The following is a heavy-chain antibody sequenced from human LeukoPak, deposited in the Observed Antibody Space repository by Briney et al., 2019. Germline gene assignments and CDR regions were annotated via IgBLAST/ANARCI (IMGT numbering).Heavy chain of an antibody. D-gene: IGHD3-10*01. CDR3: ARGFKMVRGVPFDY. CDR1: GFTFSTYA. Sequence: PGGSLRLSCAASGFTFSTYAMHWVRQAPGQGLEWVAVISFDGSSKYYEDSAKGRFAISRDNSKNTLYLQMNSLRAEDTAVYYCARGFKMVRGVPFDYWGQGTLVTVSS. J-gene: IGHJ4*02. V-gene: IGHV3-30*09. CDR2: ISFDGSSK.